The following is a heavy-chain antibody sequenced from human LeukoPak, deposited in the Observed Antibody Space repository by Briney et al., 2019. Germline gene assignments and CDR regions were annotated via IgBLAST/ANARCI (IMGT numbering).Heavy chain of an antibody. J-gene: IGHJ3*01. CDR1: GFTLSRDW. Sequence: GGSLRLSCAASGFTLSRDWMSWVRQAPGKGLEWVAKINQDGSQKYYVDSVKGRFTISRDNAKNSLYLQMNSLRAEDTAVYYCARDPDILTGVAFDVWGQGTMVTVSS. CDR3: ARDPDILTGVAFDV. V-gene: IGHV3-7*05. CDR2: INQDGSQK. D-gene: IGHD3-9*01.